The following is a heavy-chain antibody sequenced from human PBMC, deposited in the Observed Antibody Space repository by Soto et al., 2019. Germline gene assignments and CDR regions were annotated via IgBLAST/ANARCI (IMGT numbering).Heavy chain of an antibody. CDR3: TRVWYYDFWSGNWRRLASGFDY. D-gene: IGHD3-3*01. J-gene: IGHJ4*02. Sequence: KVSCEKSGGSIGRTAVSCVRQEPVQGLEWMGGIIPIFGTVNYAQKFQGRVTITADKSTSTAYLQMNSLKTEDTAVYYCTRVWYYDFWSGNWRRLASGFDYWRQGNLVTVSS. CDR2: IIPIFGTV. CDR1: GGSIGRTA. V-gene: IGHV1-69*06.